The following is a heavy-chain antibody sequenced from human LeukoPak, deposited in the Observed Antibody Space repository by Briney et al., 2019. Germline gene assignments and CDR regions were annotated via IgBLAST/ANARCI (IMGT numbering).Heavy chain of an antibody. CDR2: INHSGST. V-gene: IGHV4-34*01. J-gene: IGHJ5*02. D-gene: IGHD5-18*01. Sequence: SGTLSLTCAVYGGSFSGYYWSWIRQPPGKGLEWIGEINHSGSTNYNPSLKSRVTISVDTSKNQFSLKLSSVTAADTAVYYCARGDRYSYGFHWFDPWGQGTLVTVSS. CDR1: GGSFSGYY. CDR3: ARGDRYSYGFHWFDP.